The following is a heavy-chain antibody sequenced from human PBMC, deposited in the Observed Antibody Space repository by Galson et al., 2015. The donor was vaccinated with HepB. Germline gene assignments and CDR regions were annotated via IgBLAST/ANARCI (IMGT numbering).Heavy chain of an antibody. V-gene: IGHV1-69*13. CDR3: ARDRIVVVTAIPDPGAFDI. J-gene: IGHJ3*02. CDR2: IIPIFGTA. CDR1: GGTFSSYA. Sequence: SVKVSCKAPGGTFSSYAISWVRQAPGQGLEWMGGIIPIFGTANYAQKFQGRVTITADESTSTAYMELSSLRSEDTAVYYCARDRIVVVTAIPDPGAFDIWGQGTMVTVSS. D-gene: IGHD2-21*02.